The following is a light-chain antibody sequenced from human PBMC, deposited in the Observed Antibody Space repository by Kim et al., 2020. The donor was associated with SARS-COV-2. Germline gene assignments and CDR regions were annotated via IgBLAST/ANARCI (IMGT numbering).Light chain of an antibody. CDR2: AAS. CDR3: QQYNVWPRT. V-gene: IGKV3-15*01. J-gene: IGKJ1*01. Sequence: VSPGERATLTCRASESVSSNLDWYQHKPGQAPRLLVYAASTRATGIPARFSGSGSGTEFTLTISSLQSEDFALYYCQQYNVWPRTFGQGTKVDIK. CDR1: ESVSSN.